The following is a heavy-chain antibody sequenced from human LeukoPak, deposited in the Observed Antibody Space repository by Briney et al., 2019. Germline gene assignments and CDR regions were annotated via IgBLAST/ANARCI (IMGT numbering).Heavy chain of an antibody. J-gene: IGHJ4*02. D-gene: IGHD3-16*02. CDR2: INTKTGNP. Sequence: ASVKVSCKASGYTFTRYVMNWVRQAPGQGLEWMGWINTKTGNPTYAQGFTGRFVFSLDTSVSTTYLQISSLKAEDTAVYFCARAFQSLGGLSLPDYWGQGTLVTVSS. CDR3: ARAFQSLGGLSLPDY. V-gene: IGHV7-4-1*02. CDR1: GYTFTRYV.